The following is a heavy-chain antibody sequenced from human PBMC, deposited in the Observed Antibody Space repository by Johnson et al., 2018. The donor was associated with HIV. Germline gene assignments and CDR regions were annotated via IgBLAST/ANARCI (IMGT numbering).Heavy chain of an antibody. CDR1: GFTFSSYD. CDR2: IGTAGDT. CDR3: AKNGARGDAFDI. V-gene: IGHV3-13*01. Sequence: VQLVESGGGLVQRGGSLRFSCAASGFTFSSYDMHWVRQATGKGLEWVSAIGTAGDTYYADSMKGRFTISRDNSKNTLYLQMNSLRAEDTAVYYCAKNGARGDAFDIWGQGTMVTVSS. J-gene: IGHJ3*02. D-gene: IGHD2-8*01.